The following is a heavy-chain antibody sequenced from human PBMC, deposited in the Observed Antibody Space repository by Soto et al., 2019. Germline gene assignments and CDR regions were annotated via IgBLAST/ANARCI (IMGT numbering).Heavy chain of an antibody. D-gene: IGHD5-12*01. CDR1: GYTFTSYG. V-gene: IGHV1-18*01. CDR3: XXXXXIYSGYDWGNFDY. J-gene: IGHJ4*02. Sequence: QVQLVQSGAEVKKPGASVKVSCKASGYTFTSYGISWVRQAPGQGLEWMGWISAYNGNTNYAQKLQGRVTMTTDTSTXXXXXXXXXXXXXXXXXXXXXXXXXIYSGYDWGNFDYWGQGTLVTVSS. CDR2: ISAYNGNT.